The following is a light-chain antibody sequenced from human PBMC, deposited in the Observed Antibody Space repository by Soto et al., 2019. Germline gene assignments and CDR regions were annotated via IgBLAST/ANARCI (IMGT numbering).Light chain of an antibody. J-gene: IGKJ2*03. CDR3: QQFGISPRS. V-gene: IGKV3-20*01. CDR2: ASS. CDR1: QSLRSDF. Sequence: EIVLTQSPGTLSLFPGERATLSCRASQSLRSDFVAWYQQKPGQAPRLLIYASSTRATGIPDRFSGSGSGTDFTLTITRLEPEDFAVYYCQQFGISPRSFGQGTKL.